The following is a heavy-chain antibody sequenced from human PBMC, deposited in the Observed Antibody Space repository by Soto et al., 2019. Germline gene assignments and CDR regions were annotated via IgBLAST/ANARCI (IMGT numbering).Heavy chain of an antibody. CDR3: ARLTRGIRYGRSVSAF. CDR1: CGSIRGGCVC. V-gene: IGHV4-31*03. CDR2: IYYSGST. J-gene: IGHJ6*02. Sequence: SPILVLSGRVSCGSIRGGCVCRLCIPQHPGKGLEWIGYIYYSGSTYYNPSLKSRVTISVDTSKNQFSLKLSSVTAADTAVYYCARLTRGIRYGRSVSAFRGQRTTVPVSS. D-gene: IGHD5-18*01.